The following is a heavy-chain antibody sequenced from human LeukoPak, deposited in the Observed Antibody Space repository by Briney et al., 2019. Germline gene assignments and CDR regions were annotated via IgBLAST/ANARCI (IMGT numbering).Heavy chain of an antibody. CDR3: TTDPPGEMATN. Sequence: GGSLRLSCAASGFTFSTYNMNWVRQAPGKGLEWVGRIKSKTDGGTTDYAAPVKGRFTISRDDSKNTLYLQMNSLKTEDTAVYYCTTDPPGEMATNWGQGTLVTVSS. CDR1: GFTFSTYN. V-gene: IGHV3-15*01. J-gene: IGHJ4*02. D-gene: IGHD5-24*01. CDR2: IKSKTDGGTT.